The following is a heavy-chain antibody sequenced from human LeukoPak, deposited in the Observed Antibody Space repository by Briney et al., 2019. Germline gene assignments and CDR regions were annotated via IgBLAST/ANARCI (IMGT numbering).Heavy chain of an antibody. Sequence: QPGESLRLSCSASGFTFSSYAMHWVRQAPGKGLEHVSGIRSIGGSTNYADSVKGRFTISRDNSKNTVYLQMSSLRAEDTAVYYCAKDGDSAGWYYYFDYWGQGTLVTVSS. J-gene: IGHJ4*02. V-gene: IGHV3-64D*06. CDR2: IRSIGGST. CDR3: AKDGDSAGWYYYFDY. CDR1: GFTFSSYA. D-gene: IGHD6-19*01.